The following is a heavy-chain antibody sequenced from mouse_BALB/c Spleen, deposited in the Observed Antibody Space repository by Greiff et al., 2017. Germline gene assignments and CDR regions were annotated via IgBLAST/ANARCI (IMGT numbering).Heavy chain of an antibody. J-gene: IGHJ2*01. CDR2: INSNGGST. CDR1: GFTFSSYG. V-gene: IGHV5-6-3*01. Sequence: DVMLVESGGGLVQPGGSLKLSCAASGFTFSSYGMSWVRQTPDKRLELVATINSNGGSTYYPDSVKGRFTISRDNAKNTLYLQMSSLKSEDTAMYYCAGYGGDYWGQGTTLTVSS. D-gene: IGHD2-14*01. CDR3: AGYGGDY.